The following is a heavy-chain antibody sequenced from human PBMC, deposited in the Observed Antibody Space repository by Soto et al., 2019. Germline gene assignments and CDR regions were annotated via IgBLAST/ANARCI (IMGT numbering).Heavy chain of an antibody. CDR2: ISNDEKNI. CDR1: GFTFSTYA. D-gene: IGHD1-26*01. V-gene: IGHV3-30*04. Sequence: QVQLVESGGGVVQPGRSLRLSCAASGFTFSTYAMHWVRQAPGKGLEWVAVISNDEKNINYADSVKGRFTISRDISKNTLYLQMNSLRAEDTAMYYCAKESKTVGGTTSYWGWHDPWGHGTLVIVSS. CDR3: AKESKTVGGTTSYWGWHDP. J-gene: IGHJ5*02.